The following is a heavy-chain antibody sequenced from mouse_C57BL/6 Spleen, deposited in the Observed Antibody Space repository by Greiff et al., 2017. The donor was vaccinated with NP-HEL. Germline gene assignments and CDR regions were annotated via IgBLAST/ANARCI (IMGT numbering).Heavy chain of an antibody. J-gene: IGHJ4*01. V-gene: IGHV5-12*01. Sequence: EVMLVESGGGLVQPGGSLKLSCAASGFTFSDYYMYWVRQTPEKRLEWVAYISNGGGSTYYPDTVKGRFTISRDNAKNTLYLQMSRLKSEDTAMYYCARHRGYSNYNAMDYWGQGTSVTVSS. CDR3: ARHRGYSNYNAMDY. CDR1: GFTFSDYY. D-gene: IGHD2-5*01. CDR2: ISNGGGST.